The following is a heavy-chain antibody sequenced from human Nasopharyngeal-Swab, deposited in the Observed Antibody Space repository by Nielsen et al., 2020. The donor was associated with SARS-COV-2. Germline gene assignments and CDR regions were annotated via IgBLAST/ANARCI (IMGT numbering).Heavy chain of an antibody. CDR1: GFTFSSYA. CDR3: ARSYYGAYYYGMDV. CDR2: ISYDGSNK. J-gene: IGHJ6*02. D-gene: IGHD4-17*01. V-gene: IGHV3-30-3*01. Sequence: GGSLRLSCAASGFTFSSYAMHWVRQAPGKGLEWVAVISYDGSNKYYADSVKGRFTISRDNSKNTLYLQMNSLRAEDTAVYYCARSYYGAYYYGMDVWGQGTTITVSS.